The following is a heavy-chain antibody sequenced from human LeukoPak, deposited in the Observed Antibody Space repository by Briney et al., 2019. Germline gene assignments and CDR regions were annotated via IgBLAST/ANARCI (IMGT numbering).Heavy chain of an antibody. CDR2: ISSSSSTI. Sequence: GGSLRLSCAASGFTFSSYSMNWVRQAPGKGLEWVSYISSSSSTIYYADSVKGRFTISRDNAKNSLYLQMNSLRDEETAVYYCAREWRYYYDSSGYYYDYWGQGTLVTVSS. D-gene: IGHD3-22*01. J-gene: IGHJ4*02. CDR1: GFTFSSYS. V-gene: IGHV3-48*02. CDR3: AREWRYYYDSSGYYYDY.